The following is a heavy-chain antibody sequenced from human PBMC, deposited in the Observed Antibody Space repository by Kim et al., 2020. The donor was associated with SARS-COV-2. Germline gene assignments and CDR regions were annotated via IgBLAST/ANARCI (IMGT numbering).Heavy chain of an antibody. CDR3: ATISYSSGWLPFDY. D-gene: IGHD6-19*01. CDR2: INHSGST. J-gene: IGHJ4*02. CDR1: GGSFSGYY. Sequence: SETLSLTCAVYGGSFSGYYWSWIRQPPGKGLEWIGEINHSGSTNYNPSLKSRVTISVDTSKNQFSLKLSSVTAADTAVYYCATISYSSGWLPFDYWGQGT. V-gene: IGHV4-34*01.